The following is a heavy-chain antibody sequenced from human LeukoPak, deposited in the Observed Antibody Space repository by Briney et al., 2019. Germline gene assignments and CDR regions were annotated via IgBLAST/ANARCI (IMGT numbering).Heavy chain of an antibody. J-gene: IGHJ6*03. V-gene: IGHV3-48*03. CDR1: GFTFSSYE. CDR2: ISSSGSTI. CDR3: ARETGSSWYLDYYYMDV. D-gene: IGHD6-13*01. Sequence: GGSLRLSCAASGFTFSSYEMNWVREARGRGLEWVSYISSSGSTIYYADSVKVRFTISRDNAKNSLYLQMNSLRAEDTAVYYCARETGSSWYLDYYYMDVWGKGTTVTVSS.